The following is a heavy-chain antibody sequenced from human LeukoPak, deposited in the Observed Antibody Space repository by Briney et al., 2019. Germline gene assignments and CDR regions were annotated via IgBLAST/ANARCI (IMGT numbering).Heavy chain of an antibody. D-gene: IGHD4-23*01. J-gene: IGHJ4*02. CDR1: GGSISSSSYY. CDR3: ARDYGGPSTFDY. CDR2: INHSGST. Sequence: PSETLSLTCTVSGGSISSSSYYWGWIRQPPGKGLEWIGEINHSGSTNYNPSLKSRVTISVDTSKNQFSLKLSSVTAADTAVYYCARDYGGPSTFDYWGQGTLVTVSS. V-gene: IGHV4-39*07.